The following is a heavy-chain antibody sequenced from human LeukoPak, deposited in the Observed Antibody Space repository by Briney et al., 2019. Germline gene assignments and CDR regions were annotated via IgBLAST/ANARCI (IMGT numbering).Heavy chain of an antibody. CDR1: GYTFTGYY. CDR2: IIPIFGTA. Sequence: GASVKVSCKASGYTFTGYYMHWVRQAPGQGLEWMGGIIPIFGTANYAQKFQGRVTITADESTSTAYMELRSLRSDDTAVYYCARDVLWFGELSIDYWGQGTLVTVSS. V-gene: IGHV1-69*13. CDR3: ARDVLWFGELSIDY. D-gene: IGHD3-10*01. J-gene: IGHJ4*02.